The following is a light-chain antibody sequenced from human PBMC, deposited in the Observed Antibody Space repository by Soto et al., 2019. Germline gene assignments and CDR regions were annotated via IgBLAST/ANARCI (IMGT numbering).Light chain of an antibody. V-gene: IGLV2-14*01. CDR1: SSDVGGYNY. CDR3: SSNTYSNTSQIV. J-gene: IGLJ1*01. Sequence: QSALTQPASVSGSPGQSITISCTGTSSDVGGYNYVSWYQQHPGKAPKFMIYDVSNRPSGVSNRFSGSKSGNTASLTISGLQAEDEAEYDCSSNTYSNTSQIVFGTGTKVTVL. CDR2: DVS.